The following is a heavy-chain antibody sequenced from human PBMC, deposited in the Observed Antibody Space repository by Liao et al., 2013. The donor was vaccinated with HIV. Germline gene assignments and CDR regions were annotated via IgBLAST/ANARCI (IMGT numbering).Heavy chain of an antibody. D-gene: IGHD2-15*01. CDR1: GASISSYY. J-gene: IGHJ4*02. V-gene: IGHV4-4*07. Sequence: QLLLQESGPGLVRPSETLSLTCTVSGASISSYYWSWIRQPAGKGLEWIGRIYSSGSTNYNPSLNSRVTMSVDTSKNQFSLNLISVTAADTAVYYCARADLYRGGSDYWGRGNPGHRRL. CDR3: ARADLYRGGSDY. CDR2: IYSSGST.